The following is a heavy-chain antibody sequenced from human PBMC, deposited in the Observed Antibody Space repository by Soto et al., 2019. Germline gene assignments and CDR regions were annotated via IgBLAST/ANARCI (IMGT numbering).Heavy chain of an antibody. CDR3: ARTPLTTGWSVDY. Sequence: SGPTLVNPTQTLTLTCTFSGFSLSTNGMCVSWIRQPPGKALEWLALVDWDDDKFYSISLRTRLTISRDTSKNQVVLTMTDMDPVDTATYYCARTPLTTGWSVDYWGQGTLVTVSS. V-gene: IGHV2-70*01. D-gene: IGHD6-19*01. J-gene: IGHJ4*02. CDR2: VDWDDDK. CDR1: GFSLSTNGMC.